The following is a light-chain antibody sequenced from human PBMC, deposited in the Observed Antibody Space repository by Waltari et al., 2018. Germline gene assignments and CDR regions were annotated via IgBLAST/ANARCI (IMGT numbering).Light chain of an antibody. V-gene: IGLV1-44*01. Sequence: QSVFPPPPSASGTPGQTVTISCSRRSPNIGRHTVNWYQQLPGTAPKLLIYSNIQRPSGVPDRISGSKSGTSASLAISGLQSEDEGDYYCAAWDDSLNGLYVFGTGTKVTVL. CDR3: AAWDDSLNGLYV. J-gene: IGLJ1*01. CDR1: SPNIGRHT. CDR2: SNI.